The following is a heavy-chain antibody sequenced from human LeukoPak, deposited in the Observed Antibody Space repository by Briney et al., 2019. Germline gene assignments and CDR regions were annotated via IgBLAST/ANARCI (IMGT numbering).Heavy chain of an antibody. Sequence: PSETLSLTCAVYGGSFSGYYWSWIRQPPGKGLEWIGEINHSGSTNYNPSLKSRVTISVDTSKNQLSLKLSSVTAADTAVYYCARGPRGVYSYGRFDYWGQGTLVTVSS. D-gene: IGHD5-18*01. CDR3: ARGPRGVYSYGRFDY. CDR2: INHSGST. V-gene: IGHV4-34*01. J-gene: IGHJ4*02. CDR1: GGSFSGYY.